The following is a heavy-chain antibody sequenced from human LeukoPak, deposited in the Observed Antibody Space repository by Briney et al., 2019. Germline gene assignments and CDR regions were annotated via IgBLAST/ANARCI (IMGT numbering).Heavy chain of an antibody. J-gene: IGHJ5*02. CDR3: ARDLATIFSPFDP. Sequence: ASVTVSCKASGYTFTGYYMHWVRQAPGQGLEWMGWINPNSGGTNYAQKFQGRVTMTRDTSISTAYMELSRLRSDDTAVYYCARDLATIFSPFDPWGQGTLVTVSS. CDR1: GYTFTGYY. CDR2: INPNSGGT. V-gene: IGHV1-2*02. D-gene: IGHD5-12*01.